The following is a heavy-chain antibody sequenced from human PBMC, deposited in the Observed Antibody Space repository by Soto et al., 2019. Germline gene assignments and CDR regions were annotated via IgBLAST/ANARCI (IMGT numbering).Heavy chain of an antibody. D-gene: IGHD1-26*01. CDR3: ARQELPSSREYYFDY. J-gene: IGHJ4*02. Sequence: QLQLQESGPGLVKPSETLSLTCTVSGGSISSSSYYWGWIRQPPGKGLEWIGSIYYSGSTYYNPSLKSRVTISVDTSKNQFSLQLSSVTAADTAVYYCARQELPSSREYYFDYWGQGTLVTVSS. CDR2: IYYSGST. V-gene: IGHV4-39*01. CDR1: GGSISSSSYY.